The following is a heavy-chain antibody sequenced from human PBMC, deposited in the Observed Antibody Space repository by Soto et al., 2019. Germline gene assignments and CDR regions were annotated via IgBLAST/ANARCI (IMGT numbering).Heavy chain of an antibody. D-gene: IGHD2-2*01. CDR2: ITPSGST. CDR3: ARGLYDIVVVPAAIRNYGMDV. Sequence: KTSATLSLTCAVYGGSLSGYSWSWIRQPPGKGLEWFGEITPSGSTNYNPSLKSRVTRSVDTSKNQFSLKLSSVTAADTAVYYCARGLYDIVVVPAAIRNYGMDVWGQGTTVIVSS. V-gene: IGHV4-34*01. J-gene: IGHJ6*02. CDR1: GGSLSGYS.